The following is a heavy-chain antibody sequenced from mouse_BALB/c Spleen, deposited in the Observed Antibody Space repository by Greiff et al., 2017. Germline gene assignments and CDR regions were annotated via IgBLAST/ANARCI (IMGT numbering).Heavy chain of an antibody. Sequence: DVMLVESGGGLVQPGGSLKLSCAASGFTFSSYGMSWVRQTPDKRLELVATINSNGGSTYYPDSVKGRFTISRDNAKNTLYLQMSSLKSEDTAMYYCARDYGSSPSWFAYWGQGTLVTVSA. CDR3: ARDYGSSPSWFAY. CDR1: GFTFSSYG. J-gene: IGHJ3*01. V-gene: IGHV5-6-3*01. D-gene: IGHD1-1*01. CDR2: INSNGGST.